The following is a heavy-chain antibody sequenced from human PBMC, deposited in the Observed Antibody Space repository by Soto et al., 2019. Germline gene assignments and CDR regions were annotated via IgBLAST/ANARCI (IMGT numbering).Heavy chain of an antibody. J-gene: IGHJ3*02. D-gene: IGHD3-22*01. Sequence: GGSLRLSCAASGFTFSSYSMNWVRQAPGKGLEWVSSISSSSSYIYYADSVKGRFTISRDNAKNSLYLQMNSLRAEDTAVYYCASYSSGYYQTAFDIWGQGTMVTVSS. CDR1: GFTFSSYS. V-gene: IGHV3-21*01. CDR3: ASYSSGYYQTAFDI. CDR2: ISSSSSYI.